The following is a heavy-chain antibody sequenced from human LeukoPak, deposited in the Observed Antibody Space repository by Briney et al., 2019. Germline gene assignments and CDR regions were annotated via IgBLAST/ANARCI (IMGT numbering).Heavy chain of an antibody. V-gene: IGHV6-1*01. CDR2: TYYRSKWYN. CDR1: GDSVSSNSAA. J-gene: IGHJ4*02. D-gene: IGHD2-2*01. CDR3: ARDIVVVPAAMPGGYSYGHQSYYFDY. Sequence: PSQTLSLTCAISGDSVSSNSAAWNWIRQSPSRGLEWLGRTYYRSKWYNDYAVSVKGRITINPDTSKNQFSLQLNSVTPEDTAVYYCARDIVVVPAAMPGGYSYGHQSYYFDYWGQGTLVTVSS.